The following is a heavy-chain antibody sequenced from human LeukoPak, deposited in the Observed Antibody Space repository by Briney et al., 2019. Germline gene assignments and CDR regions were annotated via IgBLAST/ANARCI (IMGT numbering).Heavy chain of an antibody. J-gene: IGHJ5*02. D-gene: IGHD2-2*01. CDR1: GGSISSYY. Sequence: SETLSLTCTVSGGSISSYYWSWIRQPPGKGLEWIGYIYTSGSTNYNPSLKSRVTISVDTSKNQFSLKLSSVTAADTAVYYCARHSVVVVPAAKMYNWFDPWGQGTLVTVSS. CDR2: IYTSGST. V-gene: IGHV4-4*09. CDR3: ARHSVVVVPAAKMYNWFDP.